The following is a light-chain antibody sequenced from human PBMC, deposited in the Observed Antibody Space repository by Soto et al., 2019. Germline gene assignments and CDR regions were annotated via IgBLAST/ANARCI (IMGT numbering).Light chain of an antibody. CDR2: KAS. Sequence: DIKMTQSPSTLSASVGDRVTITCRASQSISSWLAWYQQKPGKAPKLLFYKASSLESGVPSGFSGSVSGTEFTLTISSLQPGDFASYFCQQYHTYPWTFGQGTNVEIK. J-gene: IGKJ1*01. CDR3: QQYHTYPWT. V-gene: IGKV1-5*03. CDR1: QSISSW.